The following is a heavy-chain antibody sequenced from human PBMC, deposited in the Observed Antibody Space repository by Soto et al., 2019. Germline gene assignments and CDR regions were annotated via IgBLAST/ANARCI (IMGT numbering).Heavy chain of an antibody. V-gene: IGHV4-4*02. Sequence: QVQLQESGPGLVKPSETLSLTCAVSGGSITSDNWWSWVRQPPGKGLEWIGEISHRGSTTYHLSLKGRVTISVDKSKNQFSLNVNSVTAADTAVYYCARDGHSSGWSWGQGTLVIVS. J-gene: IGHJ5*02. CDR3: ARDGHSSGWS. CDR2: ISHRGST. CDR1: GGSITSDNW. D-gene: IGHD6-19*01.